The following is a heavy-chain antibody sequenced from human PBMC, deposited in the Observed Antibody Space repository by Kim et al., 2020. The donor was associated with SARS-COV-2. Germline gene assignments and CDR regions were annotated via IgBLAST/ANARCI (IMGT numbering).Heavy chain of an antibody. Sequence: GGSLRLSCAASVFTFSHFYMDWVRQTPGKGLEWVATINQDGREEYYADSVKGRFTISRDNAKNSLYLQMNSLRVEDTAVYYCARDLSSIAPRPRDYLGQG. J-gene: IGHJ4*02. V-gene: IGHV3-7*01. CDR2: INQDGREE. CDR1: VFTFSHFY. D-gene: IGHD6-6*01. CDR3: ARDLSSIAPRPRDY.